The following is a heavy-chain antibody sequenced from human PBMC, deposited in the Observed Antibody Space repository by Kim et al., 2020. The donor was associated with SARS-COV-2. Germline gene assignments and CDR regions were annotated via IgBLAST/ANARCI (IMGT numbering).Heavy chain of an antibody. J-gene: IGHJ4*02. CDR3: AKEYSAGTSFSYFDY. D-gene: IGHD6-13*01. CDR2: IYNGGSST. V-gene: IGHV3-23*03. Sequence: GGSLRLSCAASGFTFSNYAMNWVRQAPGKGLEWVSVIYNGGSSTYYADSVKGRFTISSDNSKNTLYLQMSSLRAEDTAVYFCAKEYSAGTSFSYFDYWGQGTLVTVSS. CDR1: GFTFSNYA.